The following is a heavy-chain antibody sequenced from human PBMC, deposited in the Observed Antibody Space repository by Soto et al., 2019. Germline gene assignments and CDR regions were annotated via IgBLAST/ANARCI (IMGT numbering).Heavy chain of an antibody. V-gene: IGHV3-30*03. Sequence: PGGSLRLSCAASGFIFSSYTMHWVRRAPGKGLEWVAVISYDGSNKYYADSVKGRFAISRDNSKNTLFLQMHSPRAEDTAAYFYGRGGWSINIGGGVFVFWGQGTVVP. CDR2: ISYDGSNK. CDR3: GRGGWSINIGGGVFVF. D-gene: IGHD3-16*01. CDR1: GFIFSSYT. J-gene: IGHJ3*01.